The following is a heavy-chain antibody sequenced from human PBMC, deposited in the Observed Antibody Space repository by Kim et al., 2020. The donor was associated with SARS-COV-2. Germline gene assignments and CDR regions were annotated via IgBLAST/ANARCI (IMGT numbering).Heavy chain of an antibody. CDR2: ISYDGSNK. V-gene: IGHV3-30*18. CDR1: GFTFSSYG. J-gene: IGHJ1*01. CDR3: AKDPRIKMATNQWRYFQ. Sequence: GGSLRLSCAASGFTFSSYGMHWVRQAPGKGLEWVAVISYDGSNKYYADSVKGRFTISRDNSKNTLYLQMNSLRAEDTAVYYCAKDPRIKMATNQWRYFQ. D-gene: IGHD5-12*01.